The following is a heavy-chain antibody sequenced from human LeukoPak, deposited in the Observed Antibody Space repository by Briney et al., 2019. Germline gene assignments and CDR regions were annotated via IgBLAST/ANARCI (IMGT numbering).Heavy chain of an antibody. CDR2: IRYDGSNK. J-gene: IGHJ4*02. CDR3: AKDDVPTGGVAYFDY. V-gene: IGHV3-30*02. D-gene: IGHD3-3*01. CDR1: GFTFSDYF. Sequence: PGGSLRLSCAASGFTFSDYFMSWIRQAPGKGLEWVAFIRYDGSNKYYADSVKGRFTISRDNSKNTLYLQMNSLRAEDTAVYYCAKDDVPTGGVAYFDYWGQGTLVTVSS.